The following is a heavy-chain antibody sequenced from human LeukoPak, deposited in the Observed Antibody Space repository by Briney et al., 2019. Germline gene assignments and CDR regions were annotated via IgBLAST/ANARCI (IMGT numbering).Heavy chain of an antibody. J-gene: IGHJ3*02. Sequence: GGSLRLSCAASGFTFSSYSMNWVRQAPGKGLEWVSYISSSSSTIYYADSVKGRFTISRDNSREMLYLQMNSLRVEDTAVYYCAKDPNGDYVGAFDSWGQGTMVTVSS. CDR2: ISSSSSTI. D-gene: IGHD4-17*01. CDR3: AKDPNGDYVGAFDS. V-gene: IGHV3-48*01. CDR1: GFTFSSYS.